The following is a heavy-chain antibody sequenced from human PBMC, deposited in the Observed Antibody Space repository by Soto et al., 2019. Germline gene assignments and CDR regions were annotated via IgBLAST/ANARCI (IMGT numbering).Heavy chain of an antibody. V-gene: IGHV3-33*01. CDR3: ARWGIAAGDY. Sequence: QVQLVESGGGVVQPGRSLRLSCAASGFTFSSYGMHWVRQAPGKGLEWVAVIWYAGRNEYYADSVKGRFTISRDNSKNTLYLQMNSLRAEDTAVYYCARWGIAAGDYWGQGTLVTVSS. CDR2: IWYAGRNE. J-gene: IGHJ4*02. CDR1: GFTFSSYG. D-gene: IGHD6-13*01.